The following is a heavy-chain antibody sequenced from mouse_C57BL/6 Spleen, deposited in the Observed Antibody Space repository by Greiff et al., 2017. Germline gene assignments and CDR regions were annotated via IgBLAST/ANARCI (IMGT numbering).Heavy chain of an antibody. J-gene: IGHJ2*01. Sequence: VKLQQPGAELVKPGASVKLSCKASGYTFTSYWMQWVKQRPGQGLEWIGEIDPSDSYTNYNQKFKGKATLTVDTSSSTAYMQLSSLTSEDSAVYYCARRTTVVDYWGQGTTLTVSS. CDR2: IDPSDSYT. CDR1: GYTFTSYW. D-gene: IGHD1-1*01. V-gene: IGHV1-50*01. CDR3: ARRTTVVDY.